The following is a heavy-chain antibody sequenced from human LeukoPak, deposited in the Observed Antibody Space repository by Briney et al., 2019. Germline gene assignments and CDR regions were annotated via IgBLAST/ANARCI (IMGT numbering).Heavy chain of an antibody. CDR1: GGSISSSDYY. D-gene: IGHD1-26*01. CDR2: IYYSVNT. Sequence: PSETLSLTCSVSGGSISSSDYYWGWIRQPPGKGLEWIGSIYYSVNTYYNPSLRGRITISVDTSKNQFSLKLSSVTAADTAVYYCAPGSTVANRGSWFGPWGQGTLVTVSS. CDR3: APGSTVANRGSWFGP. J-gene: IGHJ5*02. V-gene: IGHV4-39*01.